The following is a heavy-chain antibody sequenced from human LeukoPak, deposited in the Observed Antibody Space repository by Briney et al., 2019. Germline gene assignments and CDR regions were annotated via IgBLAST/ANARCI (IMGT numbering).Heavy chain of an antibody. D-gene: IGHD4-11*01. CDR1: GGSISSCY. J-gene: IGHJ4*02. V-gene: IGHV4-4*07. CDR2: IYTSGST. CDR3: ARVGSYSNYALDY. Sequence: SETLSLTCTVSGGSISSCYWSWIRQPAGKGLEWIGRIYTSGSTNYNPSLKSRVTMSVDTSKNQFSLKLSSVTAADTAVYYCARVGSYSNYALDYWGQGTLVTVSS.